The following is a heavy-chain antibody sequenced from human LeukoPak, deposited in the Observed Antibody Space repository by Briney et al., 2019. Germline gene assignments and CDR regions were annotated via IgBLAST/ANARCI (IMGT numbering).Heavy chain of an antibody. V-gene: IGHV4-39*02. CDR2: IGCSDNT. CDR3: ARDGGPYYYGSGSYDY. J-gene: IGHJ4*02. D-gene: IGHD3-10*01. Sequence: SETLSLTSSVSGVTISCMNWYRRGPGQRPGKRVEWNPNIGCSDNTHYFPSSKSQVSISIATSTNLLSLSLTSVTAADTAVYDCARDGGPYYYGSGSYDYWGQGTLVTVSS. CDR1: GVTISCMNWY.